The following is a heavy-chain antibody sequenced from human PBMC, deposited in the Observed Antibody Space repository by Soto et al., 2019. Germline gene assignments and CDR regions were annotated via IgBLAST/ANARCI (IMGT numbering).Heavy chain of an antibody. Sequence: GASVKVSCKASGYTFTSYAMHWLRQAPGQRLEWMGWINAGNGNTKYSQKFQGRVTITRDTSASTAYMELSSLRSEDTAVYYCARDSSGWYGWFDPWGQGTLVTVSS. J-gene: IGHJ5*02. CDR2: INAGNGNT. D-gene: IGHD6-19*01. CDR3: ARDSSGWYGWFDP. CDR1: GYTFTSYA. V-gene: IGHV1-3*01.